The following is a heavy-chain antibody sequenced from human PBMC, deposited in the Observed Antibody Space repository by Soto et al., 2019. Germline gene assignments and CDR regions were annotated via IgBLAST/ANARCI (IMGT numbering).Heavy chain of an antibody. CDR2: ISASGRS. J-gene: IGHJ2*01. Sequence: QVQLQESGPGLVKPSETLSLTCTVSGDFISNFYWSWIRQPAGKGLESLGRISASGRSNYNTYLQRRVAMSLDTSKNQFSLRLTSLTAADTAVYFCARGMGRYFDLWGRGTLVTVFS. CDR1: GDFISNFY. V-gene: IGHV4-4*07. CDR3: ARGMGRYFDL. D-gene: IGHD2-8*01.